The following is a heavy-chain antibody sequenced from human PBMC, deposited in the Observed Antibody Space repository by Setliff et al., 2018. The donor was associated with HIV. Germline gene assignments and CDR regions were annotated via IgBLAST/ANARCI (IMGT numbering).Heavy chain of an antibody. D-gene: IGHD6-6*01. CDR1: GGSFMGYY. Sequence: SETLSLTCAVYGGSFMGYYWNWIRQPPGKGLEWIGEINHSGNTNSNPSLKSRVTISVDPSKSQFSLKLSSVTAADTAVDYCARAHIGIAARWSGWFDPWGQGTLVTVSS. CDR3: ARAHIGIAARWSGWFDP. J-gene: IGHJ5*02. V-gene: IGHV4-34*01. CDR2: INHSGNT.